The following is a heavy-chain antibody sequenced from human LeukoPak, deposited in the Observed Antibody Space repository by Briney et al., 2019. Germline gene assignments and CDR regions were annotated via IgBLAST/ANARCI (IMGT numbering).Heavy chain of an antibody. CDR2: ISGSGDNT. Sequence: EGSLRLSCAASGFTFSSYAMCWVRQAPGKGLEWVSGISGSGDNTYYADSVKGRFTISRDNSKNTLYVRVNSLGTEDTAAYYCAKGSYYDSSGSFYFDYWGQGTLVTVSS. D-gene: IGHD3-22*01. J-gene: IGHJ4*02. CDR3: AKGSYYDSSGSFYFDY. CDR1: GFTFSSYA. V-gene: IGHV3-23*01.